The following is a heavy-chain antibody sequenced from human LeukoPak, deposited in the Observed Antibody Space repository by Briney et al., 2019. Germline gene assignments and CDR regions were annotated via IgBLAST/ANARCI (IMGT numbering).Heavy chain of an antibody. Sequence: SGGSLRLSCVGSGFTFNNYAMTWIRQPPGKGLEWIGEINHSGSTNYNPSLKSRVTISVDTSKNQFSLKLSSVTAADTAVYYCARSNPYSGSSYFDYWGQGTLVTVSS. CDR2: INHSGST. J-gene: IGHJ4*02. D-gene: IGHD1-26*01. V-gene: IGHV4-34*01. CDR3: ARSNPYSGSSYFDY. CDR1: GFTFNNYA.